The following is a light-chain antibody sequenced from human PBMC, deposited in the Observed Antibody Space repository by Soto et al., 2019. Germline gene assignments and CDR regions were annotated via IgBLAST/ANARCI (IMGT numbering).Light chain of an antibody. J-gene: IGKJ1*01. CDR1: QYINTR. CDR2: QTS. V-gene: IGKV3-11*01. CDR3: HQHQSWPRT. Sequence: EIVLTKSPATVSSFPGDRVTLSCRASQYINTRLAWYQHRPGKAPRLLIYQTSIRAAGIPARFSASGSGTDFTLTSSDVQTEDFALYHCHQHQSWPRTFGQGTKVDIK.